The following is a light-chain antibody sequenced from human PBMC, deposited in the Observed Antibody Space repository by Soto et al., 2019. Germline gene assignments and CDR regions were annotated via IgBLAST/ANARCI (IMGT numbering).Light chain of an antibody. V-gene: IGKV3-11*01. CDR1: QSVIIN. J-gene: IGKJ4*01. Sequence: EIVMTQSPATLSVSPGERATLSCRASQSVIINLAWYQQKPGQAPRLLIYDASSRATGIPARFSGSGSGTDFTLTISSLEPEDFAVYYCQQHSNWPLTFGGGTKVDIK. CDR2: DAS. CDR3: QQHSNWPLT.